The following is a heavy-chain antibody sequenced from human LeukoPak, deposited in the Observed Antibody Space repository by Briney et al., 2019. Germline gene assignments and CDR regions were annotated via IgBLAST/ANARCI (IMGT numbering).Heavy chain of an antibody. CDR1: GYTFTNYP. D-gene: IGHD2-15*01. CDR2: IDTNTGNP. J-gene: IGHJ4*02. V-gene: IGHV7-4-1*02. Sequence: ASVKVSCKASGYTFTNYPMNWVRQAPGQGLEWMGWIDTNTGNPTYAQGITGRFVFSLDTPVTTTYLQISSLKAEDTAVYYCTRDSYCSGGRCYSRVGYWGQGTPVTVSS. CDR3: TRDSYCSGGRCYSRVGY.